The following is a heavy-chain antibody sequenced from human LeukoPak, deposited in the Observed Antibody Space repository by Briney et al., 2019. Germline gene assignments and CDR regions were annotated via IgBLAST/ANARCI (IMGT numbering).Heavy chain of an antibody. CDR1: GFTFSVYY. Sequence: PGGSLRLSCAASGFTFSVYYMSCIRQARGKGLEGVSYMSSSGSTIYYADSVKGRFTISRDNAKNSLYLQMNSLRAEDTAVYYCARVSSSSWTDFDYWGQGTLVTVSS. V-gene: IGHV3-11*01. CDR2: MSSSGSTI. D-gene: IGHD6-13*01. CDR3: ARVSSSSWTDFDY. J-gene: IGHJ4*02.